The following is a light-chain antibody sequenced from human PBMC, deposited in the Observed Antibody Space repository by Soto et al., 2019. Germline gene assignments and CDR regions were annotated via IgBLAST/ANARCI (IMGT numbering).Light chain of an antibody. CDR1: RSNFGSNP. J-gene: IGLJ3*02. CDR2: TND. V-gene: IGLV1-44*01. CDR3: AAWDDSLSAWV. Sequence: QSVLTQSPSASGTPGQRVTISCSGSRSNFGSNPVNWYQQLPGAAPKLLIYTNDQRPSRVPDRFSGSKSGTSASLAISGLQSEDEADYYCAAWDDSLSAWVFGGGTKVTVL.